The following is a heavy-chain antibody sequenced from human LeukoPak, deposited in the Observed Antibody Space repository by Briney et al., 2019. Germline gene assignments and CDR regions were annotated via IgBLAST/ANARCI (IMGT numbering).Heavy chain of an antibody. CDR2: ISGSGGST. CDR3: AKGPPHYYDSSGPFDY. J-gene: IGHJ4*02. D-gene: IGHD3-22*01. CDR1: GFTFSSYA. V-gene: IGHV3-23*01. Sequence: QPGGSLRLSCAASGFTFSSYAMSWVRQAPGKGLEWVSAISGSGGSTYYADSVKGRFTISRDNSKNTLYLQMNSLRAEDTAVYYCAKGPPHYYDSSGPFDYWGQGTLVTVSS.